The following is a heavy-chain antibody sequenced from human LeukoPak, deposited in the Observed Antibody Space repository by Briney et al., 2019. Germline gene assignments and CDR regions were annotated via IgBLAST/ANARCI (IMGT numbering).Heavy chain of an antibody. D-gene: IGHD3-16*01. CDR3: ASSLAIWGNYFDY. Sequence: PSETLSLTCTVSGGSISSYYWSWIRQPPGKGLGWIGYIYYSGSTYYNPSLKSRVTISVDTSKNQFSLKLSSVTAADTAVYYCASSLAIWGNYFDYWGQGTLVTVSS. J-gene: IGHJ4*02. CDR1: GGSISSYY. CDR2: IYYSGST. V-gene: IGHV4-59*01.